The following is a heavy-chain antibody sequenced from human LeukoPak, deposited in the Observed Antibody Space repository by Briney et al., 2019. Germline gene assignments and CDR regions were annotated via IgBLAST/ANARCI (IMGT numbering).Heavy chain of an antibody. CDR2: INHSGST. V-gene: IGHV4-34*01. Sequence: SETLSLTCAVYGGSFSGYYWSWIRQPPGKGLEWIGEINHSGSTNYNPSLKSRVTISVDTSKNQFSLKLSSVTAADTAVYYCARGQGYEAYWGQGTLVTVSS. CDR1: GGSFSGYY. CDR3: ARGQGYEAY. J-gene: IGHJ4*02. D-gene: IGHD5-12*01.